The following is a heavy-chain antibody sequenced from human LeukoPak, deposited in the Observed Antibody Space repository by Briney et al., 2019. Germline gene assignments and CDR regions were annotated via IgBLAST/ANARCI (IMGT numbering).Heavy chain of an antibody. J-gene: IGHJ4*02. CDR1: GFALSTSGMC. CDR2: IDWDDDE. D-gene: IGHD4-23*01. Sequence: SGPALVKPTQTLTLTCTFSGFALSTSGMCVSWIRQPPGKALEWLARIDWDDDEYYSTSLKTRLTISKDTSKNQVVLTMTNMDPVDTATYYCALMVRDYFDYWGQGTLVTVSS. V-gene: IGHV2-70*11. CDR3: ALMVRDYFDY.